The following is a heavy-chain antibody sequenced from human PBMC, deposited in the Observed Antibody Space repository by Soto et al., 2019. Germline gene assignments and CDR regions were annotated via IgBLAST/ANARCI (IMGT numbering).Heavy chain of an antibody. V-gene: IGHV3-20*04. CDR3: AKAQGYYYDSSGYSAGPFYYFDY. J-gene: IGHJ4*02. D-gene: IGHD3-22*01. CDR2: INWNGGST. Sequence: GGSLRLSCAASGFTFDDYGMSWVRQAPGKGLEWVSGINWNGGSTGYADSVKGRFTISRDNSKNTLYLQMNSLRAEDTAVYYCAKAQGYYYDSSGYSAGPFYYFDYWGQGTLVTVSS. CDR1: GFTFDDYG.